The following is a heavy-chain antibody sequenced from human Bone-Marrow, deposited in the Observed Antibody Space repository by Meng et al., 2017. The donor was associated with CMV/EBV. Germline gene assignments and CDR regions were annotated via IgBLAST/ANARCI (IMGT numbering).Heavy chain of an antibody. CDR3: GRAIRYGSTMLDVWDL. CDR2: IMPIFGTA. V-gene: IGHV1-69*05. J-gene: IGHJ5*02. CDR1: GGTLSSYA. Sequence: SGGTLSSYAISWVRQAPGQGLEWMGGIMPIFGTARYAQTFQDRVTISTDESTSTAFMELSSLRTEDTAVYYCGRAIRYGSTMLDVWDLWGQGTLVTVSS. D-gene: IGHD2-2*01.